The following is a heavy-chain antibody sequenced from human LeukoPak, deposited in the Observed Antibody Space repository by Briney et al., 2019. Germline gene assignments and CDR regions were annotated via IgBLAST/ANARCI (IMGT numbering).Heavy chain of an antibody. CDR2: IYTSGST. D-gene: IGHD2-15*01. J-gene: IGHJ1*01. CDR3: ARSHCSGGSCYSGYFQH. V-gene: IGHV4-61*02. CDR1: GGSISSGSYY. Sequence: SETLSLTCTVSGGSISSGSYYWSWIRQPAGKGLEWIGRIYTSGSTNYNPSLKSRVTISVDTSKNQFSLKLSSVTAADTAVYYCARSHCSGGSCYSGYFQHWGQGTLVTVSS.